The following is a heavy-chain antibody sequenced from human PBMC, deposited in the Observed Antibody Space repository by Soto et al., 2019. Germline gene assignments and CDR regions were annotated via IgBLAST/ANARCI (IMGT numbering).Heavy chain of an antibody. CDR1: GFTFSSYD. Sequence: EVQLVESGGGLVQPGGSLRLSCAASGFTFSSYDMNWVRQAPGKGLEWVSYINSGSSRIFYADSVKGRFTISRDNAKNSLYVQMNSLRDEDTAVYYCARVIYGGWATITDYYYYAMDVWGQGTTVTVSS. V-gene: IGHV3-48*02. D-gene: IGHD5-12*01. J-gene: IGHJ6*02. CDR2: INSGSSRI. CDR3: ARVIYGGWATITDYYYYAMDV.